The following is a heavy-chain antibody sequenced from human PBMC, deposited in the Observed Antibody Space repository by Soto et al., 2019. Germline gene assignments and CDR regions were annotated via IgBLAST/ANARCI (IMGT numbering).Heavy chain of an antibody. Sequence: GGSLRLSCAASGFTFSSYEMNWVRQAPGKGLEWVSYISSSGSTIYYADSVKGRFTISRDNAKNSLYLQMNSLRAEDTAVYYCARDWQLGGFDYWGQGTLVTVSS. J-gene: IGHJ4*02. D-gene: IGHD6-6*01. CDR1: GFTFSSYE. CDR3: ARDWQLGGFDY. CDR2: ISSSGSTI. V-gene: IGHV3-48*03.